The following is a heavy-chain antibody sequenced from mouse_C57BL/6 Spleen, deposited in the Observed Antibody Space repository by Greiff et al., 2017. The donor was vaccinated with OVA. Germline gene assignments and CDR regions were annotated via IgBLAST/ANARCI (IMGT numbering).Heavy chain of an antibody. Sequence: QVQLKQSGAELVKPGASVKISCKASGYAFSSYWMNWVKQRPGKGLEWIGQIYPGDGDTNYNGKFKGKATLTADKSSSTAYMQLSSLTSEDSAVYFCARSYYYGSSHWYFDVWGTGTTVTVSS. J-gene: IGHJ1*03. CDR2: IYPGDGDT. CDR1: GYAFSSYW. CDR3: ARSYYYGSSHWYFDV. D-gene: IGHD1-1*01. V-gene: IGHV1-80*01.